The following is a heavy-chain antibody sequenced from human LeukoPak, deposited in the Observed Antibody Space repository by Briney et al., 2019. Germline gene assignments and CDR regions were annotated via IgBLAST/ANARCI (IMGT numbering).Heavy chain of an antibody. J-gene: IGHJ4*02. CDR2: IIPIFGTA. V-gene: IGHV1-69*13. Sequence: SVKVSSKASGGTFSSYAISWVRQAPGQGLEWMGGIIPIFGTANYAQKFQGRVTITADESTSTAYMELSSLRSEDTAVYYCARDGGYGGPYYFDYWGQGTLVTVSS. D-gene: IGHD5-12*01. CDR1: GGTFSSYA. CDR3: ARDGGYGGPYYFDY.